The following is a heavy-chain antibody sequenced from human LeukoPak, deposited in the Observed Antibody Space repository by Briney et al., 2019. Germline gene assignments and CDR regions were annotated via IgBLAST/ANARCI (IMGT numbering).Heavy chain of an antibody. Sequence: GGSLRLSCAASGFTFDDYAMHWVRQVPGKGVEWVSGISWNSGNIEYADSVKGRFTISRDNAKKSLFLQMNSLRAEDTALYYCARDPSYSSSSPYFDYWGQGVLVTVSS. CDR3: ARDPSYSSSSPYFDY. V-gene: IGHV3-9*01. J-gene: IGHJ4*02. CDR2: ISWNSGNI. D-gene: IGHD6-6*01. CDR1: GFTFDDYA.